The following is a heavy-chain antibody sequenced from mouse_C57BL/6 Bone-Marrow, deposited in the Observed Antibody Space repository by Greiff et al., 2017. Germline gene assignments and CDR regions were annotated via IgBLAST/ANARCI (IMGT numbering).Heavy chain of an antibody. CDR3: ACNGSSPYWYFDV. CDR2: IDPEDGET. Sequence: VQLQQSGAELVKPGASVKLSCTASGFNIKDYYMHWVKQRTEQGLEWIGRIDPEDGETKYAPKFQGKATITADTSSSTAYLQLSSLPSEDTAVYYCACNGSSPYWYFDVWGTGTTVTVSS. CDR1: GFNIKDYY. J-gene: IGHJ1*03. D-gene: IGHD1-1*01. V-gene: IGHV14-2*01.